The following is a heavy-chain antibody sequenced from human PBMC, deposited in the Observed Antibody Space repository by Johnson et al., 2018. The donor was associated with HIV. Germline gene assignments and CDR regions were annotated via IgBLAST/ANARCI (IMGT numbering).Heavy chain of an antibody. CDR1: GFTFSSYW. CDR3: TGGRDLRAFDI. D-gene: IGHD7-27*01. Sequence: VQLVESGGGLVQPGGSLRLSCAASGFTFSSYWMSWVRQAPGKGLEWVANIKQDGSEKYYVDSVKGRFTISRDNAKNSLYLQMNSLRAEDTAVYYCTGGRDLRAFDIWGRGTMVTVSS. J-gene: IGHJ3*02. V-gene: IGHV3-7*01. CDR2: IKQDGSEK.